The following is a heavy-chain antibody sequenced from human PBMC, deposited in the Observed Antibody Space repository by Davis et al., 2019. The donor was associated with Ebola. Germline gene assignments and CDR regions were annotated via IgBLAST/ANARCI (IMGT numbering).Heavy chain of an antibody. CDR2: VIGSGTDK. CDR3: VKRTSGSSGWDY. J-gene: IGHJ4*02. V-gene: IGHV3-23*01. Sequence: GESLKISCAASGFTFSSYWMSWVRQAPGEGLEWISGVIGSGTDKYYAESVKGRFSISRDNSKSVLYLQMNSLRHEDTAIYYCVKRTSGSSGWDYWGQGTLVTVSS. D-gene: IGHD3-3*01. CDR1: GFTFSSYW.